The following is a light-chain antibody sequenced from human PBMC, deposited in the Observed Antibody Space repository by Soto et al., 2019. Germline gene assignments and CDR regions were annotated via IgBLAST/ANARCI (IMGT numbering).Light chain of an antibody. V-gene: IGLV2-14*01. CDR1: SSDVGDNNY. CDR2: DVT. CDR3: SSYTSSSTLDV. J-gene: IGLJ1*01. Sequence: QSALTQPASVSGSPGQSITISCTGTSSDVGDNNYVSWYQQHPGKAPKLMIYDVTHRPSGISNRFSGSKSGNTASLTISCLQAEDEADYYCSSYTSSSTLDVFGTGTKLTVL.